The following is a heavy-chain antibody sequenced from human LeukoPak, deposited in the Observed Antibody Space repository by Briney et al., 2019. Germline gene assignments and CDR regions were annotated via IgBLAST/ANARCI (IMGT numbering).Heavy chain of an antibody. J-gene: IGHJ1*01. V-gene: IGHV3-48*03. CDR3: ARGSAPDVLATTAVDQ. CDR2: ISGSGTDR. CDR1: GFTFSSYE. D-gene: IGHD2-2*01. Sequence: GGSLRLSCGTSGFTFSSYEMNWVRQAPGKGPEWVSYISGSGTDRYYADSVKGRFTISRDNTKNSLYLQMDSLRVEDTAVYYCARGSAPDVLATTAVDQWGQGTLVTVSS.